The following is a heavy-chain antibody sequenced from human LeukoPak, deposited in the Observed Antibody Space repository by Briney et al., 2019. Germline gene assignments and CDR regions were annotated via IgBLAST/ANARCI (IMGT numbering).Heavy chain of an antibody. CDR1: GFTFSSYG. CDR2: ISYDGSNK. CDR3: AKEGLGGYNPLYYYYYGMDV. Sequence: GRSLRLSCAASGFTFSSYGMHWVRQAPGKGLEWVAVISYDGSNKYYADSVKGRFTISRDNSKNTLYLQMNSLRAEDTAVYYCAKEGLGGYNPLYYYYYGMDVWGQGTTVTVSS. V-gene: IGHV3-30*18. J-gene: IGHJ6*02. D-gene: IGHD5-24*01.